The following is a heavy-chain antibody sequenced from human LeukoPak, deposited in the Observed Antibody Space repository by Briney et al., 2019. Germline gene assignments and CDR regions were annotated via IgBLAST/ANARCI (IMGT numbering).Heavy chain of an antibody. CDR2: IYYSGSA. CDR1: GGSISGQF. D-gene: IGHD2-15*01. V-gene: IGHV4-59*11. CDR3: ARGACSGGTCPDY. Sequence: SETLSLTCAVSGGSISGQFWTWIPQPPGRGREWIGNIYYSGSANYSPSLKSRVNISVDTSKNQFSLKLSSVTAADTAVYYCARGACSGGTCPDYWGQGTLVTVSS. J-gene: IGHJ4*02.